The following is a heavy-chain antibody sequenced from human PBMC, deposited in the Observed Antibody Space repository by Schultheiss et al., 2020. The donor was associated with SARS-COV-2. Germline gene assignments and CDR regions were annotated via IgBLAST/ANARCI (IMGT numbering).Heavy chain of an antibody. CDR2: IHHSGRN. V-gene: IGHV4-30-2*01. J-gene: IGHJ6*02. CDR1: GGSISSDTYY. Sequence: SETLSLTCSVSGGSISSDTYYWSWIRQPPGKGLEWIGYIHHSGRNYYNPSLKSRLTMSIDRSKNQFSLRLTSVTAADTAVYYCARGDYYYYRMDVWGQGTSVTVSS. CDR3: ARGDYYYYRMDV.